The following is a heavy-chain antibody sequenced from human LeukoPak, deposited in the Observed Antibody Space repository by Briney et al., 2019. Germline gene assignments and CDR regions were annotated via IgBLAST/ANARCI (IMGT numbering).Heavy chain of an antibody. V-gene: IGHV1-24*01. Sequence: GASVKVSCKVSGYTLTELSMHWVRQAPGKGLEWMGGFDPEDGETIYAQKLQGRVTMTTDTSTSTAYMELRSLRSDDTAVYYCASVDTAMVTGEDAFDIWGQGTMVTVSS. J-gene: IGHJ3*02. CDR3: ASVDTAMVTGEDAFDI. D-gene: IGHD5-18*01. CDR2: FDPEDGET. CDR1: GYTLTELS.